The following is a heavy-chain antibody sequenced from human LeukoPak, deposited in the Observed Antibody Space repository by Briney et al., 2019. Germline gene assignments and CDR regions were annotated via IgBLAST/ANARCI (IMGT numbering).Heavy chain of an antibody. CDR2: ISSSSSYI. CDR3: AKDARRGGSAWGHYFDY. D-gene: IGHD6-19*01. CDR1: GFTFSSYS. Sequence: GGSLRLSCAASGFTFSSYSMNWVRQAPGKGLEWVSSISSSSSYIYYADSVKGRFTISRDNAKNSLYLQMSGLRPEDTAMYYCAKDARRGGSAWGHYFDYWGQGTLVTVSS. J-gene: IGHJ4*02. V-gene: IGHV3-21*01.